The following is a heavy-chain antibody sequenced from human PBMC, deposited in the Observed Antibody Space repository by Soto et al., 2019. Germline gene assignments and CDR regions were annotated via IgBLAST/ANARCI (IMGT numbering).Heavy chain of an antibody. CDR1: GYTFTSYA. D-gene: IGHD2-21*02. J-gene: IGHJ4*02. CDR2: INAGNGNT. CDR3: ASSIVVVTALDY. Sequence: QVQLVQSGAEEKKPGASVKVSCKASGYTFTSYAMHWVRQAPGQRLEWMGWINAGNGNTKYSQKFQGRVTITRDTSASTAYMELSSLRSEDTPVSYCASSIVVVTALDYWGQGTLVTVSS. V-gene: IGHV1-3*05.